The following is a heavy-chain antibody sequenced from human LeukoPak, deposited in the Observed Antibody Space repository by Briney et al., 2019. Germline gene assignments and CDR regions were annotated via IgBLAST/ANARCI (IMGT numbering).Heavy chain of an antibody. V-gene: IGHV3-21*01. CDR3: ARDPYFGELSPHVYYWYMDV. D-gene: IGHD3-10*01. CDR2: ITSSSYT. J-gene: IGHJ6*03. CDR1: GFTFNSYH. Sequence: KAGGSLRLSCAASGFTFNSYHMNWVRQAPGKGLEWVSSITSSSYTYYAESVKGRFTISRDNAENSLYLQMNSLRAEDTAVYYCARDPYFGELSPHVYYWYMDVWGKGTTVTISS.